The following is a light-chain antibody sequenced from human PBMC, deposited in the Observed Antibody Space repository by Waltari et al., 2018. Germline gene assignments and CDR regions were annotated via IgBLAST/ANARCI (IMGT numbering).Light chain of an antibody. CDR3: QQYDTSPPLI. CDR2: CAS. V-gene: IGKV3-20*01. CDR1: SNKF. Sequence: SNKFLACYQQKLGQASSLLIYCASTRATGIPNRFSGIASGTNFTLTISSLDSEDDAVYYCQQYDTSPPLIFGGGTKVEIK. J-gene: IGKJ4*01.